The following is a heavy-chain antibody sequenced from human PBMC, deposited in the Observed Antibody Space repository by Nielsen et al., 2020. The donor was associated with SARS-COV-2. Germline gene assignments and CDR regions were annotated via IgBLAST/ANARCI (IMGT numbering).Heavy chain of an antibody. CDR3: ARTLWFGELFFDY. Sequence: LRLSCTVSGGSISSSSYYWGWIRQPPGKGLEWIGSIYYSGSTYYNPSLKSRVTISVDTSKNQFSLKLSSVTAADTAVYYCARTLWFGELFFDYWGQGTLVTVSS. CDR1: GGSISSSSYY. D-gene: IGHD3-10*01. CDR2: IYYSGST. J-gene: IGHJ4*02. V-gene: IGHV4-39*07.